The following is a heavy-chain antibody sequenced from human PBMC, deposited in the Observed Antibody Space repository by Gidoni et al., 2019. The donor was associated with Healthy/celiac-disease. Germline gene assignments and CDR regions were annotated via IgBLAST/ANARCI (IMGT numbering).Heavy chain of an antibody. Sequence: EVPLLESGGGLVKPGGSLRLSCAASGFPFSSSSMNWVRQAPGKGLEWVSSISSSSSYIYYADSVKGLFTISRDNAKNSLYLQMSSLRAEDTAVYYCARDHQMDGGSYYYYGMDVWGQGTTVTVSS. CDR1: GFPFSSSS. J-gene: IGHJ6*02. CDR2: ISSSSSYI. CDR3: ARDHQMDGGSYYYYGMDV. V-gene: IGHV3-21*01. D-gene: IGHD1-26*01.